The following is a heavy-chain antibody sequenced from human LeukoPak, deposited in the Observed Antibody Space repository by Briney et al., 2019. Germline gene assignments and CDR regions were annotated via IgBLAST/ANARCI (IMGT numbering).Heavy chain of an antibody. Sequence: SETLSLTCTVSGGSISSSSYYWGWIRQPPGTGLEWIGSIHYSARIYYNPSLKSRLTISPDTSKNQFSLKLTSVTAADTAVYYCTREVRSAWASFDPWGQGTLVIVSS. J-gene: IGHJ5*02. V-gene: IGHV4-39*07. CDR2: IHYSARI. D-gene: IGHD1-26*01. CDR1: GGSISSSSYY. CDR3: TREVRSAWASFDP.